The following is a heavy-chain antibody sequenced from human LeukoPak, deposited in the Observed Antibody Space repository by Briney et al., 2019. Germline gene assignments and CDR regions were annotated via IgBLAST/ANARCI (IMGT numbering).Heavy chain of an antibody. CDR2: IYYSGST. CDR3: ARVKWVYYFDY. CDR1: GGSISSYY. J-gene: IGHJ4*02. D-gene: IGHD3-22*01. Sequence: SETLSLTCTASGGSISSYYWSWIRQPPGKGLEWIGYIYYSGSTNYNPSLKSRVTISVDTSKNQLSLKLSSVTAADTAVYYCARVKWVYYFDYWGQGTLVTVSS. V-gene: IGHV4-59*01.